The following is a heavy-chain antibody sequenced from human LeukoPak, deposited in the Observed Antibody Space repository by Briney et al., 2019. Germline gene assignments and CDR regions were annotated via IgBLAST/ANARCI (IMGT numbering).Heavy chain of an antibody. CDR2: INHSGST. V-gene: IGHV4-34*01. CDR3: ARGFNGRKRPYYYYYCMDV. D-gene: IGHD2-8*01. J-gene: IGHJ6*03. Sequence: PSETLSLTCAVYGGSFSGYYWSWVRQPPGKGLEWIGEINHSGSTNYNPSLKSRVTISVDTSKNQFSLKLSSVTAADTAVYYCARGFNGRKRPYYYYYCMDVWGKGTTVTVSS. CDR1: GGSFSGYY.